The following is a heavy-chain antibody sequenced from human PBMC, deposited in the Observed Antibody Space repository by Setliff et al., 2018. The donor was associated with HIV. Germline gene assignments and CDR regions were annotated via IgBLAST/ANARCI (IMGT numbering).Heavy chain of an antibody. CDR1: GFTFRSYE. D-gene: IGHD2-8*02. J-gene: IGHJ1*01. CDR3: ATLDLVDIVLGNPGLFYFQH. CDR2: SGSSGNTI. V-gene: IGHV3-48*03. Sequence: PGGSLRLSCAASGFTFRSYEMNWVRQAPGKGLEWVSHSGSSGNTINYADSVEGRFTVSRDNAKNSLYLQMTILRADDTAVYYCATLDLVDIVLGNPGLFYFQHWGQGTLVTVSS.